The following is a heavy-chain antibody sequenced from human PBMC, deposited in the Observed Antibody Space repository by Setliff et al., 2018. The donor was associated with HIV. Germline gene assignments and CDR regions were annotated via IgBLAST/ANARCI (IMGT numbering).Heavy chain of an antibody. CDR1: GFTFSNYA. CDR2: LSGSGDST. Sequence: LGESLKISCAASGFTFSNYAVTWVRQAPGKGLEWVSSLSGSGDSTYYADSVKGRFIISRDNSKNTLYLQMDSLRAEDTAVYYCAKEPSYYYDSSGYSGIAHWGQGTLVTVSS. D-gene: IGHD3-22*01. V-gene: IGHV3-23*01. CDR3: AKEPSYYYDSSGYSGIAH. J-gene: IGHJ4*02.